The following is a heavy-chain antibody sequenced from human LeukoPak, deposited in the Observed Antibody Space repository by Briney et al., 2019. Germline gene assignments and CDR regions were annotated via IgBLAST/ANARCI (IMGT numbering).Heavy chain of an antibody. D-gene: IGHD2-21*01. CDR1: GFTFSSYW. CDR2: VKQDGSEK. Sequence: GGSLRLSCAASGFTFSSYWMNWLRQAPGKGLEWVANVKQDGSEKYYVDSVTGRFTISRDNAKNSLYLQMNSLRAEDTAVYYCAKEGDYPILPYDSWGQGALVTVSS. V-gene: IGHV3-7*01. CDR3: AKEGDYPILPYDS. J-gene: IGHJ5*01.